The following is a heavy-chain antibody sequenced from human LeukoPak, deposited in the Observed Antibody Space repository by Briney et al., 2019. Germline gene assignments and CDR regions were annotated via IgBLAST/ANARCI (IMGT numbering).Heavy chain of an antibody. CDR3: ARVMGQWYYFDY. J-gene: IGHJ4*02. D-gene: IGHD2-15*01. CDR2: INPSGGST. V-gene: IGHV1-46*01. CDR1: GYTFTSYY. Sequence: ASVKVSCKASGYTFTSYYMHWVRQAPGQGLEWMGIINPSGGSTSYAQKFQGRVTMTRDTSTSTVYMELSSLRSDDTAVYYCARVMGQWYYFDYWGQGTLVTVSS.